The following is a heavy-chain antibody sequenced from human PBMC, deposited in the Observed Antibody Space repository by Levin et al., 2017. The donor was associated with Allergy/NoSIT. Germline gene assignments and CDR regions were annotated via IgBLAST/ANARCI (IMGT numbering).Heavy chain of an antibody. CDR3: VRYKGGAGGFDY. J-gene: IGHJ4*02. CDR1: GFTFTTYA. V-gene: IGHV3-30-3*01. D-gene: IGHD1-26*01. Sequence: LSLTCAASGFTFTTYAMHWVRQAPGKGLEWVAAISYDGGNKYYAESVKGRFTISRDNSKSTLSLQMNSLRPEDTAIYYCVRYKGGAGGFDYWGQGALVTVSS. CDR2: ISYDGGNK.